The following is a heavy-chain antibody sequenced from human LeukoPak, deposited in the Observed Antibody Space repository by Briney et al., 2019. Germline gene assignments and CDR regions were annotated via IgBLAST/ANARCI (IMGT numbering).Heavy chain of an antibody. D-gene: IGHD1-14*01. CDR1: GFTFSNAW. V-gene: IGHV3-15*01. J-gene: IGHJ4*02. Sequence: KPGGSLRLSCAAYGFTFSNAWMSWVRQAPGKGLEWVGRINSKTDGGTTDYAAPVKGRFTISRDDSKNTLYLQMNSLKTEDTAVYYCTTRGLDYRNTHDYWGQGTLVTVSS. CDR2: INSKTDGGTT. CDR3: TTRGLDYRNTHDY.